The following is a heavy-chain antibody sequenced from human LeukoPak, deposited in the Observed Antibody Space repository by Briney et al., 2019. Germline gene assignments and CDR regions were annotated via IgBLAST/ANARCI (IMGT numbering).Heavy chain of an antibody. J-gene: IGHJ4*02. V-gene: IGHV1-2*02. CDR3: ARGPVTTAGYFDY. D-gene: IGHD4-17*01. CDR1: GYTFTGYY. CDR2: INPNSGGT. Sequence: ASVKVSCKASGYTFTGYYMHWVRQAPGQRLEWMGWINPNSGGTNYAQKFQGRVTMTRDTSISTAYMELSRLRSDDTAVYYCARGPVTTAGYFDYWGQGTLVTVSS.